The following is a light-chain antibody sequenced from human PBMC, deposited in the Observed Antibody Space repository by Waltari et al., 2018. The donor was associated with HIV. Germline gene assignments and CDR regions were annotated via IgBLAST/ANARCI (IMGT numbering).Light chain of an antibody. CDR2: DAS. J-gene: IGKJ2*01. Sequence: EIVLTQSPATLSFSPGDRATLSCRASQSVGSYLACYQQKPGQTPRLLIDDASNRATGIPARFSGSGSGTDFTLTISSLEPEDFPIDYCQQCSNWPPYAFGQGTKLEI. CDR3: QQCSNWPPYA. CDR1: QSVGSY. V-gene: IGKV3-11*01.